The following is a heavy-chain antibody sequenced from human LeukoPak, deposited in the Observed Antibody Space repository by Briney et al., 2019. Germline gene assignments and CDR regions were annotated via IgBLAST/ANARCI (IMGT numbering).Heavy chain of an antibody. CDR2: ISYDGSNK. CDR1: GFTFSSYA. V-gene: IGHV3-30*04. J-gene: IGHJ6*03. D-gene: IGHD4-17*01. Sequence: GGSLRLSCAASGFTFSSYAMHWVRQAPGKGLEWVAVISYDGSNKYYADSVKGRFTISRDNSKNTLYLQMNSLRAEDTAVYYCARDSNPATVTTRPYYYYMDVWGKGTTVTVSS. CDR3: ARDSNPATVTTRPYYYYMDV.